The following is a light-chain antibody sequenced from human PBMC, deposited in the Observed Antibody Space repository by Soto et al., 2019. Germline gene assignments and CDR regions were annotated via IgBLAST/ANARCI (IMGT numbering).Light chain of an antibody. CDR3: QQYGSSYPWT. CDR2: DAS. CDR1: QTVRNNY. V-gene: IGKV3-20*01. J-gene: IGKJ1*01. Sequence: EFWLTQSPGTLSLSPGERATLSCRASQTVRNNYLAWYQQKPGQAPRLLIYDASSRATGIPDGFSGGGSGTDFTLTIRRLEPEDFAVYYCQQYGSSYPWTFGQGTKVDIK.